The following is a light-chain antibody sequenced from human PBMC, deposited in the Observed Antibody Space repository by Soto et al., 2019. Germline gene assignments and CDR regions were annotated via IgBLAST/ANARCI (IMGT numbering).Light chain of an antibody. V-gene: IGKV3-11*01. CDR2: DAS. Sequence: EIVLTQSPGTLSLSPGERATLSCRASQSISSYLAWYQQKPGQAPRLLIYDASNRATGIPARFSGSGSGTDFTLMISSLEPEDFAVYYCQQRSNWPLTFGGGTKVDIK. CDR1: QSISSY. CDR3: QQRSNWPLT. J-gene: IGKJ4*01.